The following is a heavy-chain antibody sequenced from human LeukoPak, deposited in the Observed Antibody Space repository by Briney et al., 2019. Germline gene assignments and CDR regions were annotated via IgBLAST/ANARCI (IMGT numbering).Heavy chain of an antibody. V-gene: IGHV1-69*06. CDR1: GGTFSSYA. D-gene: IGHD1-26*01. J-gene: IGHJ4*02. Sequence: GASVKVSCKASGGTFSSYAISWVRQAPGQGLEWMGGIIPIFGTANYAQKFQGRVTITADKPTSTAYMELSSLRSEDTAVYYCARVRISGSYYDYWGQGTLVTVSS. CDR2: IIPIFGTA. CDR3: ARVRISGSYYDY.